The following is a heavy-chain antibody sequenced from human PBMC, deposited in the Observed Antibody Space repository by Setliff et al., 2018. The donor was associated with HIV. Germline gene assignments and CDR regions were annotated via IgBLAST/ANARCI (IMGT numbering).Heavy chain of an antibody. CDR1: GLTFSSYE. J-gene: IGHJ6*03. Sequence: GSLRLSCAASGLTFSSYEMNWVRQAPGKGLEWVSYISSSGSTIYYADSVKGRFTISRDNAKNSLYLQMNNLRAEDAAVYYCARDPSTVTTDYYYMDVWGKGTTVTVSS. CDR3: ARDPSTVTTDYYYMDV. CDR2: ISSSGSTI. V-gene: IGHV3-48*03. D-gene: IGHD4-17*01.